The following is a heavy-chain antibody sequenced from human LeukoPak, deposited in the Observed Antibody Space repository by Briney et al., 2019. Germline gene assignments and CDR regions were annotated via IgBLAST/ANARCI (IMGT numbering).Heavy chain of an antibody. D-gene: IGHD4-11*01. V-gene: IGHV3-48*03. J-gene: IGHJ6*03. CDR1: GFTFSSYE. CDR3: AKLRKGFDYRFYYYYMDV. Sequence: GGSLRLSCAASGFTFSSYEMNWVRQAPGKGLEWVSYISSSGSTIYYADSVKGRFTISRDNSKNTLYLQMNSLRAEDTAVYYCAKLRKGFDYRFYYYYMDVWGKGTTVTVSS. CDR2: ISSSGSTI.